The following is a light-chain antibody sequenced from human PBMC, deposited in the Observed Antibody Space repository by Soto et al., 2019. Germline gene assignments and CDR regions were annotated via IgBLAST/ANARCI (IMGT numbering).Light chain of an antibody. J-gene: IGKJ5*01. CDR2: GAS. CDR1: QSVTGTS. CDR3: QQYGSSPST. Sequence: EIVLTQSPGTLSLSPGESATLSCRASQSVTGTSLAWYQQKPGQATRLLIYGASTRATGIPDRFSGSGSGPDFTLTISRLEPEDFAVYYCQQYGSSPSTFGQGTRLEIK. V-gene: IGKV3-20*01.